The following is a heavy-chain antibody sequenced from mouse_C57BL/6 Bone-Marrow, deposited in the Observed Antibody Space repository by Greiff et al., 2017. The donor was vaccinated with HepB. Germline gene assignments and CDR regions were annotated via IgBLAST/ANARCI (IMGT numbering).Heavy chain of an antibody. Sequence: VKLMESGPELVKPGASVKISCKASGYTFTDYYINWVKQRPGQGLEWIGWIFPGSGSTYYNEKFKGKATLTVDKSSSTAYMLLSSLTSEDSAVYFCAREGFGTTVPYAMDYWGQGTSVTVAS. CDR1: GYTFTDYY. J-gene: IGHJ4*01. V-gene: IGHV1-75*01. CDR3: AREGFGTTVPYAMDY. CDR2: IFPGSGST. D-gene: IGHD1-1*01.